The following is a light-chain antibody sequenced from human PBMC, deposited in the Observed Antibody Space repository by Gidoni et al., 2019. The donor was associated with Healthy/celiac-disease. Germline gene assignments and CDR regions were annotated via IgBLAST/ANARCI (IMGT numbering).Light chain of an antibody. CDR3: AAWEDSLNGRVV. J-gene: IGLJ2*01. V-gene: IGLV1-44*01. Sequence: QSVLPQPPSSSGTPGQSVTLSCSGSISNIGSNTVNWYQQLPGTAPKLLIYSNNQRPSGVPDRFSGSKSGTSASLAISGLQSEDEADYYCAAWEDSLNGRVVFGGGTKLTVL. CDR1: ISNIGSNT. CDR2: SNN.